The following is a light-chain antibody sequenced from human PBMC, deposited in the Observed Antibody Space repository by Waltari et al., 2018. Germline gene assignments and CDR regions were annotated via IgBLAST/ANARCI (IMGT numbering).Light chain of an antibody. CDR3: SSYTSSDSLI. J-gene: IGLJ2*01. V-gene: IGLV2-14*03. CDR2: GVS. CDR1: RRDVGGYNH. Sequence: QSALTQPASVSGSPGQSPTISCPGTRRDVGGYNHVPWYQQHPRQAPTLMIYGVSNRPSGVSDRFSGSKSGNTASLGISGLQADDEADYYCSSYTSSDSLIFGGGTKLSVL.